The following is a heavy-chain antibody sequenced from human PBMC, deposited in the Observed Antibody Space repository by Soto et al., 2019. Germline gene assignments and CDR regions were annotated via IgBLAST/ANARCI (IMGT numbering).Heavy chain of an antibody. Sequence: QVQLQESGPGLVKPSGTLSLTCAVSGDSISSSAWWIWVRQPPGKGLEWIGEIHHSGGPNYNPSLKSRVTISIDKPKNQFSLKLSPVTSADTAVYYCARDYAGITGTTLVWGQGLLVTVSS. CDR1: GDSISSSAW. J-gene: IGHJ4*02. CDR2: IHHSGGP. CDR3: ARDYAGITGTTLV. V-gene: IGHV4-4*02. D-gene: IGHD1-20*01.